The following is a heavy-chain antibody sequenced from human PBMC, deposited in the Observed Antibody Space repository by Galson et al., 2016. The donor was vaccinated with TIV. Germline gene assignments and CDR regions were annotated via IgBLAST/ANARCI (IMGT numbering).Heavy chain of an antibody. V-gene: IGHV3-21*01. Sequence: SLRLSCAASGFSFSSYSMNWVRQAPGKGLEWVSSISRGGSNYIYCADSVKGRFIISRDSAKNSLYLQMNSLRAEDTAVYYCTRDGPLFGVEIDYWGQGTLVTVSS. CDR1: GFSFSSYS. CDR2: ISRGGSNYI. CDR3: TRDGPLFGVEIDY. J-gene: IGHJ4*02. D-gene: IGHD3-3*01.